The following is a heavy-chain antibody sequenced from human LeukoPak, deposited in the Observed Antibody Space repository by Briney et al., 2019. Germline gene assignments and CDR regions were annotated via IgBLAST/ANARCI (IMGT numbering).Heavy chain of an antibody. Sequence: SETLSLTCTVSGGSISSYYWSWIRQPPGKGLEWIGSIYYSGSTYYNPSLKSRVTISVDTSKNQFSLKLSSVTAADTAVYYCARAGAWQTDPWGQGTLVTVSS. CDR1: GGSISSYY. V-gene: IGHV4-39*07. J-gene: IGHJ5*02. CDR2: IYYSGST. CDR3: ARAGAWQTDP. D-gene: IGHD3-10*01.